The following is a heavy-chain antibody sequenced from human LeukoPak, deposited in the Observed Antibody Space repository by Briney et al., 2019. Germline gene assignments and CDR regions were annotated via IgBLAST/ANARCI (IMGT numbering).Heavy chain of an antibody. CDR2: IYYSGST. D-gene: IGHD3-10*01. J-gene: IGHJ5*02. Sequence: SETLSLTCTVSGGSISSYYWSWIRQPPGKGLERIGYIYYSGSTNYNPSLKSRVTISVDTSKNQFFLKLSSVTAADTAVYYCARVPSRYYYGSGSYHSSARFDPWGQGTLVTVSS. CDR1: GGSISSYY. CDR3: ARVPSRYYYGSGSYHSSARFDP. V-gene: IGHV4-59*01.